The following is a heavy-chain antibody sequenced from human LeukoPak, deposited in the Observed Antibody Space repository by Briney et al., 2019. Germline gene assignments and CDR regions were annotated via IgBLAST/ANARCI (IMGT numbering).Heavy chain of an antibody. J-gene: IGHJ4*02. V-gene: IGHV4-39*01. CDR3: ARHVLPNYDILTGSLYYFDY. Sequence: PSETLSLTCTVSGGSISSSSYYWGWIRQPPGKGLEWIGSIYYSGSTYYNPSLKSRVTISVDTSKNQFSLKLSSVTAADTAVYYCARHVLPNYDILTGSLYYFDYWGQGTLVTVSS. CDR1: GGSISSSSYY. CDR2: IYYSGST. D-gene: IGHD3-9*01.